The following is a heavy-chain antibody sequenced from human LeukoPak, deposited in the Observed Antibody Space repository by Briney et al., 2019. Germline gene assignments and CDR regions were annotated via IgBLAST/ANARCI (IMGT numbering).Heavy chain of an antibody. CDR3: AKDFEGRLQPLDY. Sequence: GGXXRXXCAXXGXXFXTXAXXWVRQAPGKGLEWVSGISSGDNTYYVDSVKGRFTISRDNSKNTLFLQMNSLRAEDTAVYYCAKDFEGRLQPLDYWGQGTLVTVSS. J-gene: IGHJ4*02. CDR1: GXXFXTXA. D-gene: IGHD5-24*01. V-gene: IGHV3-23*01. CDR2: ISSGDNT.